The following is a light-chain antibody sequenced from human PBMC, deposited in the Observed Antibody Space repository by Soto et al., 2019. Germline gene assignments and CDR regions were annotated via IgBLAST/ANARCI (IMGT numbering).Light chain of an antibody. CDR2: EVS. J-gene: IGLJ3*02. CDR3: SSYTSSSTPL. Sequence: QSALTQPASVSGSPGQSITISCTGTSSDVGGYNYVSWYQQHPGKAPKLMIYEVSNRPSGVSNGFSGSKSGNTASLTISGLQAEDEADYYCSSYTSSSTPLFGGGTKLTVL. CDR1: SSDVGGYNY. V-gene: IGLV2-14*01.